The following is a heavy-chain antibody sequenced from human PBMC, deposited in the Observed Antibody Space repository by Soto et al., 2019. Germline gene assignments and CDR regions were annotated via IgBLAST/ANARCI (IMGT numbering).Heavy chain of an antibody. Sequence: GASVKVSCKASGYTFTSYGISWVRQAPGQGLEWMGWISAYNGNTNYAQKLQGRVTMTTVTSTSTAYMELRSLRSDDTAVYYCARDPGYYDSSGYYLTVVSTPRFDYWGQGTLVTVSS. CDR2: ISAYNGNT. CDR3: ARDPGYYDSSGYYLTVVSTPRFDY. J-gene: IGHJ4*02. CDR1: GYTFTSYG. D-gene: IGHD3-22*01. V-gene: IGHV1-18*01.